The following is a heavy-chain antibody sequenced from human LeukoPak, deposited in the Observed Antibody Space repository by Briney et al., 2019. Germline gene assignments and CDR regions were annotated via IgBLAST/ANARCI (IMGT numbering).Heavy chain of an antibody. J-gene: IGHJ4*02. CDR3: AHLGGYSSSWQGAIDY. CDR2: IFWDDDK. Sequence: SGPTLVNPTQPLTLTCTFSGFSLRTSGVGVGWIRQPPVKALEWLALIFWDDDKRYSPSLKSRLTITKDTSKNQVVLTMTNMDPVDTATYYCAHLGGYSSSWQGAIDYWGQGTMVTVSS. V-gene: IGHV2-5*02. CDR1: GFSLRTSGVG. D-gene: IGHD6-13*01.